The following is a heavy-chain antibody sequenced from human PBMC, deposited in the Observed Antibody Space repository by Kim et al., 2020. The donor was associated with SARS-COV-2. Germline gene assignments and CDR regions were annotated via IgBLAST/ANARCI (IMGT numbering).Heavy chain of an antibody. V-gene: IGHV4-34*01. D-gene: IGHD6-19*01. J-gene: IGHJ5*02. Sequence: SETLSLTCAVYGGSFSGYYWSWIRQPPGKGLEWIGEINHSGSTNYNPSLKSRVTISLDTSKNQFSLKLSSVTAADTAVFYCARGRVAVVPSRRNWFDPWGQGTLVTVSS. CDR1: GGSFSGYY. CDR3: ARGRVAVVPSRRNWFDP. CDR2: INHSGST.